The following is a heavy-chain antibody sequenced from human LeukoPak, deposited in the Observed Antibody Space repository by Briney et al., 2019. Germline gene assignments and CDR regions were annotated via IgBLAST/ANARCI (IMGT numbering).Heavy chain of an antibody. Sequence: ASVKVSCKASGYTFTSYGVSCVRQAPGQGLEWMGWISAYNGNTNYAQKLQGRVTMTTDTSTSTAYMELRSLRSDDTAVYYCARDKAPTWFDPWGQGTLVTVSS. CDR3: ARDKAPTWFDP. CDR2: ISAYNGNT. V-gene: IGHV1-18*01. J-gene: IGHJ5*02. CDR1: GYTFTSYG.